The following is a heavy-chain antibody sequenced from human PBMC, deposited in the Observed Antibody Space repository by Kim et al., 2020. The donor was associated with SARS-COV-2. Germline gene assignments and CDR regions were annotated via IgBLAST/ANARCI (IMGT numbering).Heavy chain of an antibody. Sequence: GGSLRLSCAASGFPFTTYGMHWARQAPGKGLEWVVFISYDGSNKYYADSVKGRFTISRDNSKNTLYVQMNSLRAEDTAVYHCAKVVVGAYSYVFYGMDVWGQGTTVTVSS. CDR2: ISYDGSNK. CDR1: GFPFTTYG. CDR3: AKVVVGAYSYVFYGMDV. J-gene: IGHJ6*02. V-gene: IGHV3-30*18. D-gene: IGHD5-18*01.